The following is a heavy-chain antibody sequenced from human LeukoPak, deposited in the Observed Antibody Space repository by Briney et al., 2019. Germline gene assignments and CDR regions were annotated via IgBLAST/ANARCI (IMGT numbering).Heavy chain of an antibody. CDR3: ARELRDFDWLLLDY. V-gene: IGHV4-31*03. J-gene: IGHJ4*02. Sequence: SETLSLTCTVSGGSISSGGYYWSWIRQHPGKGLEWIGYIYYSGSTYYNPSLESRVTISVDTSKNQFSLKLSSVTAADTAVYYCARELRDFDWLLLDYWGQGTLVTVS. CDR2: IYYSGST. CDR1: GGSISSGGYY. D-gene: IGHD3-9*01.